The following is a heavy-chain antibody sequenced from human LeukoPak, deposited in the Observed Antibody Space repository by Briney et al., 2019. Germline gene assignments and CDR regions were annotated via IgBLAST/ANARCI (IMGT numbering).Heavy chain of an antibody. CDR3: AKKGSSGWYEIDY. D-gene: IGHD6-19*01. V-gene: IGHV3-23*01. Sequence: GGSLRLSCAASGFTFSSYAMSWVRQAPGKGLEWVSAISGSGGSTYYAGSVKGRFTISRDNSKNTLYLQMNSLRAEDTAVYYCAKKGSSGWYEIDYWGQGTLVTVSS. CDR1: GFTFSSYA. J-gene: IGHJ4*02. CDR2: ISGSGGST.